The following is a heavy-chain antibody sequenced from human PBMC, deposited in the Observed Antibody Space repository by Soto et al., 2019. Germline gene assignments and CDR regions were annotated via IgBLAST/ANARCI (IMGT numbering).Heavy chain of an antibody. D-gene: IGHD3-9*01. CDR2: INAGNGNT. Sequence: ASVKVSCKASGYTFTSYAMHWVRQAPGQRLEWMGWINAGNGNTKYSQKFQGRVTITRDTSASTAYMELSSLRSEDTAVYYCARGKVLRYFDWLSHFDYWGQGSLVTVSS. CDR1: GYTFTSYA. CDR3: ARGKVLRYFDWLSHFDY. J-gene: IGHJ4*02. V-gene: IGHV1-3*01.